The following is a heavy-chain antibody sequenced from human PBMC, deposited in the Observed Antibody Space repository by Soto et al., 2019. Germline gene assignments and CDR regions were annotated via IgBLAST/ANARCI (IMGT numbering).Heavy chain of an antibody. D-gene: IGHD6-13*01. CDR1: GFKFTSYG. J-gene: IGHJ4*02. CDR2: ISGLSATT. CDR3: TRGGAGRPDY. V-gene: IGHV3-48*02. Sequence: DVVLVSSGGGFVRPGESLRLSCGGSGFKFTSYGMNWVRQAPGKGLEWLSYISGLSATTHYADSVRGRFTVSRDNDMNLLFLHLDHVRDEDTAFYYCTRGGAGRPDYWGQGSLVVVSS.